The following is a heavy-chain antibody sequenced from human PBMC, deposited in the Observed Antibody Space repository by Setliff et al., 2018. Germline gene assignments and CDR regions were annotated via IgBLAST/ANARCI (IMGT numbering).Heavy chain of an antibody. V-gene: IGHV3-23*01. CDR1: GFIFSSYA. J-gene: IGHJ6*02. D-gene: IGHD3-3*01. CDR2: VSVGGETT. Sequence: PGGSLRLSCTASGFIFSSYAMSWVRHAPGKGLEWVAIVSVGGETTYCADSVKGRFTISRDNAKNSLYLQMNSLRAEETAVYYCARAGWGVPGDFWSGSRDPYGMDVWGQGTTVTVSS. CDR3: ARAGWGVPGDFWSGSRDPYGMDV.